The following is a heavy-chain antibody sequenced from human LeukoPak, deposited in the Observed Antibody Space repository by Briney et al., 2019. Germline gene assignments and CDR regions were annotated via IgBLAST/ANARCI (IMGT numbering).Heavy chain of an antibody. J-gene: IGHJ4*02. V-gene: IGHV4-61*02. CDR3: ASGLRYFDLYY. Sequence: PSETLSLTCTVSGGSISSGSYYWSWIRQPAWKGLEWIGRIYTSGSTNYNPSLKSRVTISVDTSKNQFSLKLSSVTAADTAVYYCASGLRYFDLYYWGQGTLVTVSS. CDR1: GGSISSGSYY. CDR2: IYTSGST. D-gene: IGHD3-9*01.